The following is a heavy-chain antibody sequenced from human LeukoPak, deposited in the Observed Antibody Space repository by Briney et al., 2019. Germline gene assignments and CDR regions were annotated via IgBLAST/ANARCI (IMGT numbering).Heavy chain of an antibody. V-gene: IGHV4-34*01. Sequence: SETLSLTCAVHGGSFSGYYWSWIRQPPGKGLEWIGEINHSGSTNYNPSLKSRVTISVDTSKNQFSLKLSSVTAADTAVYYCARAHFYSVSSFIDYWGQGTLVTVSS. CDR3: ARAHFYSVSSFIDY. D-gene: IGHD1-26*01. J-gene: IGHJ4*02. CDR1: GGSFSGYY. CDR2: INHSGST.